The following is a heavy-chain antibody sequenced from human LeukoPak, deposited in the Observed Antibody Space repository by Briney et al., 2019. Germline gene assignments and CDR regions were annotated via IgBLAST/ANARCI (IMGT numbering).Heavy chain of an antibody. V-gene: IGHV3-23*01. J-gene: IGHJ4*02. Sequence: GGSLRLSCAASGFTFSSYAMSWVRQAPGKGLEWVSAISGSGSSTYYADSVKGRFTISRDNSKNTLYLQTNSLRAEDTAVYYCAKASAMIVVVSKHFDYWGQGTLVTVSS. CDR1: GFTFSSYA. CDR2: ISGSGSST. CDR3: AKASAMIVVVSKHFDY. D-gene: IGHD3-22*01.